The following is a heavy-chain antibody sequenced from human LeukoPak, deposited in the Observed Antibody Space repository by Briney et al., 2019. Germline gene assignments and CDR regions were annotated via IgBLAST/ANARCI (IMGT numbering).Heavy chain of an antibody. Sequence: PGGSLRLSCAASGFTVSSNYMSWVRQAPGKGLEWVSVIYSGGNTYYADSVKGRFTISRDNAKNSLYLQMNSLRAEDTAVYYCARVGLLLWFGELNNWGQGTLVTVSS. CDR1: GFTVSSNY. CDR2: IYSGGNT. D-gene: IGHD3-10*01. CDR3: ARVGLLLWFGELNN. V-gene: IGHV3-53*01. J-gene: IGHJ4*02.